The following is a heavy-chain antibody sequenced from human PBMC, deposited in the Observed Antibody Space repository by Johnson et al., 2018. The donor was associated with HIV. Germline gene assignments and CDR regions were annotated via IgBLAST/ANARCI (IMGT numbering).Heavy chain of an antibody. D-gene: IGHD3-10*01. J-gene: IGHJ3*02. CDR2: ISWNSGSI. CDR1: GFTFDDYA. V-gene: IGHV3-9*01. Sequence: VQLVESGGGLVQPGRSLRLSCAASGFTFDDYAMHWVRQAPGKGLEWVSGISWNSGSIGYADSVKGRFTISRDNAKNSLHLQLNRLRAEDTAVYYCARSRSGSRNAFDIWGQGTMVTVSS. CDR3: ARSRSGSRNAFDI.